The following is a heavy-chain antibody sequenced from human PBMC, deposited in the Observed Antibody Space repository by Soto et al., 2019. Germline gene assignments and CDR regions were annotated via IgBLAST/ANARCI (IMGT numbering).Heavy chain of an antibody. J-gene: IGHJ6*02. D-gene: IGHD3-10*01. Sequence: QVQLVQSGAEEKKPGASVKVSCKASGYTFTSYAMHWVRQAPGQRLEWMGWINAGNGNTKYSQKFQGRVTITRDTSASTAYMELSSLRSEDTAVYYCAGVLLWFGEYQSYGMDVWGQGTTVTVSS. CDR2: INAGNGNT. CDR3: AGVLLWFGEYQSYGMDV. CDR1: GYTFTSYA. V-gene: IGHV1-3*05.